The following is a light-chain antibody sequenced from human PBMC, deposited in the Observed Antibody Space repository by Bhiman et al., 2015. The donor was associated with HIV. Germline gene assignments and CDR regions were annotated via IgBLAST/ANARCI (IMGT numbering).Light chain of an antibody. V-gene: IGLV2-14*03. CDR3: SSYTSTTTHV. J-gene: IGLJ1*01. Sequence: QSALTQPPSASGSPGQSVTISCTGSSSDIGAYNYVSWYHQPPGKAPTLKIYEVNKRPSGVSDRFSGSQSGNTASLTISGLQAEDEADYYCSSYTSTTTHVFGTGTKVTVL. CDR2: EVN. CDR1: SSDIGAYNY.